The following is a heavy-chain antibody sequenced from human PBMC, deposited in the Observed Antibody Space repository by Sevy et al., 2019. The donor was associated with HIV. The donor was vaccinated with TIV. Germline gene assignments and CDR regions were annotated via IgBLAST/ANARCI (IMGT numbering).Heavy chain of an antibody. CDR1: GFTFSDYY. CDR3: ARSARYAYCGGDCEPTAEYFQH. D-gene: IGHD2-21*02. V-gene: IGHV3-11*01. Sequence: GGSLRLSCAASGFTFSDYYMSWIRQAPGKGLEWVSYISSSGSTIYYADSAKGRFTISRDNAKNSLYLQMNSLRAEDTAVYYCARSARYAYCGGDCEPTAEYFQHWGQGTLVTVSS. CDR2: ISSSGSTI. J-gene: IGHJ1*01.